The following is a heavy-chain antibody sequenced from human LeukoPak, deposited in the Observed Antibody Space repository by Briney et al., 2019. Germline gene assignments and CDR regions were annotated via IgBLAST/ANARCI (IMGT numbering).Heavy chain of an antibody. D-gene: IGHD3-22*01. CDR3: ARATNYYDSSGYYCT. V-gene: IGHV4-39*07. J-gene: IGHJ5*02. CDR1: GGSISSSSYY. Sequence: SETLSLTCTVSGGSISSSSYYWGWIRQSPGKGLEWIGSFDYRGNTYYNPSLKSRVTISVDTSKNQFSLKLSSVTAADTAVYYCARATNYYDSSGYYCTWGQGTLVTVSS. CDR2: FDYRGNT.